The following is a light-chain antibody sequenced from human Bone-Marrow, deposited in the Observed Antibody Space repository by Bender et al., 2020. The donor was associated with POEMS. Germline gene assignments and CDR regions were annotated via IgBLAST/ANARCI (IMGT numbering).Light chain of an antibody. CDR2: EVN. CDR1: SSDIGGYSH. CDR3: CSYAGSRTYV. J-gene: IGLJ1*01. V-gene: IGLV2-23*02. Sequence: QSALTQPASVSGSPGQSITISCTGTSSDIGGYSHVSWYQQHPGQAPKLMICEVNKRPSGVPDRFSGSKSGNTASLTVSGLQAEDEADYYCCSYAGSRTYVFGTGTKVTVL.